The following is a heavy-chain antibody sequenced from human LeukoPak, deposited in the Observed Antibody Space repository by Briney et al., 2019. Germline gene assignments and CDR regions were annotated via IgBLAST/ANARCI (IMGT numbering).Heavy chain of an antibody. J-gene: IGHJ5*02. CDR2: INPNSGGT. CDR3: ARGGFGAAAGIFLGGDWFNP. Sequence: ASVKVSCKASGYTFTGYYMHWVRQAPGQGLEWMGWINPNSGGTSYAQKFQGRVTMTRDTSISTAYMELSRLRSDDTAVYYCARGGFGAAAGIFLGGDWFNPWGQGTLVTVSS. CDR1: GYTFTGYY. D-gene: IGHD6-13*01. V-gene: IGHV1-2*02.